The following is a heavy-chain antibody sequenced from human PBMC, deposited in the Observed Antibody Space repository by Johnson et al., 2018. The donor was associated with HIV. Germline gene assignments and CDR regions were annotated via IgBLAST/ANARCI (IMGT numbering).Heavy chain of an antibody. J-gene: IGHJ3*02. D-gene: IGHD4-17*01. CDR2: IKQDGSEK. CDR1: GFTFSSYW. CDR3: ARDGGVSDDYGDSTKGTAFDI. Sequence: VQLVESGGGVVQPGRSLRLSCAASGFTFSSYWMSWVRQAPGKGLEWVANIKQDGSEKYYVDSVKGRFTISRDNAKNSLYLQMNSLRAEDTAVYYCARDGGVSDDYGDSTKGTAFDIWGQGTIVTVSS. V-gene: IGHV3-7*01.